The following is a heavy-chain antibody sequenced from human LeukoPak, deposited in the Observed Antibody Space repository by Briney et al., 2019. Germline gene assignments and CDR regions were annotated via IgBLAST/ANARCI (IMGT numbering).Heavy chain of an antibody. CDR3: AKDSPTVAGNLGY. V-gene: IGHV3-30*18. CDR1: GFTFSSYG. CDR2: ISYDGSNK. D-gene: IGHD6-19*01. J-gene: IGHJ4*02. Sequence: GRSLRLSCAASGFTFSSYGMHWVRQAPGKGLEWVAVISYDGSNKYYADSVKGRFTISRDNSKNTLYLQVNSLRAEDTAVYYCAKDSPTVAGNLGYWGQGTLVTVSS.